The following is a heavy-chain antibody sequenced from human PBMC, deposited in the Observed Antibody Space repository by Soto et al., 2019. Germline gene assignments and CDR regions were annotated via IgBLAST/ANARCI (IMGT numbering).Heavy chain of an antibody. V-gene: IGHV1-58*02. Sequence: SVKVSCKASGFTFTSSAMQWVRQARGQRLEWIGWIVVGSGNTNYAQKFQERVTITRDVSTSTAYMELSSLRSEDTAVYYCAAVNLGYCSSTSCSYDYIWGSYKFDPWGQGTLVTVSS. D-gene: IGHD2-2*01. CDR2: IVVGSGNT. CDR1: GFTFTSSA. CDR3: AAVNLGYCSSTSCSYDYIWGSYKFDP. J-gene: IGHJ5*02.